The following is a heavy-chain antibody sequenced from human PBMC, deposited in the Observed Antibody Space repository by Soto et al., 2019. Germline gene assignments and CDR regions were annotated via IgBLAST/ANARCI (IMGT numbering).Heavy chain of an antibody. CDR2: FDPEDGET. Sequence: GASVKASCKVSGYTLAELSMHWVRQAPGKGLEWMGGFDPEDGETIYAQKFQGRVTMTEDTSTDTAYMELSSLRSEDTAVYYCATVGPINDAFDIWGQGTMVTVSS. D-gene: IGHD1-26*01. J-gene: IGHJ3*02. CDR1: GYTLAELS. V-gene: IGHV1-24*01. CDR3: ATVGPINDAFDI.